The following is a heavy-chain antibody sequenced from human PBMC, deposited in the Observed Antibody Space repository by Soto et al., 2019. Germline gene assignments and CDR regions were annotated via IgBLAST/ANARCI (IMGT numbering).Heavy chain of an antibody. J-gene: IGHJ6*03. V-gene: IGHV3-23*01. CDR1: GFTFSSYA. Sequence: GGSLRLSCAASGFTFSSYAMSWVRQAPGKGLEWVSAISGSGGSTYYADSVKGRFTISRDNSKNTLYLQMNSLRAEDTAVYYCAKYYCSSTSCYVGYYYYYMDVWGKGTTVTVSS. CDR3: AKYYCSSTSCYVGYYYYYMDV. D-gene: IGHD2-2*01. CDR2: ISGSGGST.